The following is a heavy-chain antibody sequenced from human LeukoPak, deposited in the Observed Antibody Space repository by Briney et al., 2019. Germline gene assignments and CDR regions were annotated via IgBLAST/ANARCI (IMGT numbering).Heavy chain of an antibody. V-gene: IGHV1-69*04. D-gene: IGHD2-2*01. CDR3: ASVGVVPAAVGFYYYGMDV. Sequence: SVKVSCKASGGTFSSYAISWVRQAPGQGLEWMGRIIPIFGIANYAQKFQGRVTITADKSTSTAYMELSSLRSEDTAVYYCASVGVVPAAVGFYYYGMDVWGQGTTVTVSS. J-gene: IGHJ6*02. CDR1: GGTFSSYA. CDR2: IIPIFGIA.